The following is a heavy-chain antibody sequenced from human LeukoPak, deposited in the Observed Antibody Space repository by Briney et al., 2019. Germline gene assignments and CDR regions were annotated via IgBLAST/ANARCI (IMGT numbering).Heavy chain of an antibody. CDR1: GGTFSSYA. J-gene: IGHJ4*02. Sequence: GASVKVSCKASGGTFSSYAISWVRQAPGQGLEWMGGLIPIFGTANYAQKFQGRVTITADESTSTAYMELSSLRSEDTAVYYCARRGDGRILDYFDYWGQGTLVTVSS. CDR2: LIPIFGTA. V-gene: IGHV1-69*13. CDR3: ARRGDGRILDYFDY. D-gene: IGHD2-15*01.